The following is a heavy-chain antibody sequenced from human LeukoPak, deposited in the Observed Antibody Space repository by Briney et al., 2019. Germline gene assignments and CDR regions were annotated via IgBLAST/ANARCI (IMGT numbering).Heavy chain of an antibody. V-gene: IGHV3-48*03. Sequence: QSGGSLRLSCAASGFTFSSYEMNWVRKAPGQGLEGVSYISSSGSTIYYADSVKGRFTISRDNAKNTLYLQMNSLRAEDTAVYYCARVFSSTLDYWGQGTLVTVSS. CDR1: GFTFSSYE. J-gene: IGHJ4*02. CDR3: ARVFSSTLDY. CDR2: ISSSGSTI. D-gene: IGHD1-1*01.